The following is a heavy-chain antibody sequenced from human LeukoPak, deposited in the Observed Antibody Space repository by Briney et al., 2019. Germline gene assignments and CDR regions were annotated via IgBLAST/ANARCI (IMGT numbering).Heavy chain of an antibody. D-gene: IGHD3-22*01. CDR2: IYYSGST. CDR1: GGSISSYY. Sequence: KPSETLSLTCTVSGGSISSYYWSWIRQPPGKGLEWIGYIYYSGSTNYNPSLKSRVTISVDTSKNQFSLKLSSVTAADTAVYYCARRDYYYDSSGYFDYWGQGTLVTVSS. J-gene: IGHJ4*02. V-gene: IGHV4-59*08. CDR3: ARRDYYYDSSGYFDY.